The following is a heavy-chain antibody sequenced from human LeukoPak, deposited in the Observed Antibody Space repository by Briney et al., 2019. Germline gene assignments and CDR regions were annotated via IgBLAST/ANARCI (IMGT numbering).Heavy chain of an antibody. CDR2: INPNSGGT. D-gene: IGHD3-22*01. CDR1: GYTFTGYY. J-gene: IGHJ4*02. V-gene: IGHV1-2*04. Sequence: GASVKVSCKASGYTFTGYYKHWVRQAPGQGLEWMGWINPNSGGTNYAQKFQGWVTMTRDTSISTAYMELSRPRSDDTAVYYCARDPKSAYYYDSSGFDYWGQGTLVTVSS. CDR3: ARDPKSAYYYDSSGFDY.